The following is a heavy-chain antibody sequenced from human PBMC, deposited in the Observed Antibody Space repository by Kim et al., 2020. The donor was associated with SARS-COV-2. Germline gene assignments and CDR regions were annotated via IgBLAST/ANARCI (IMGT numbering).Heavy chain of an antibody. CDR3: AREYYFRMDL. CDR1: GFIVSTYY. CDR2: IRGDGST. J-gene: IGHJ6*02. Sequence: GSLRLSCEASGFIVSTYYMTWIRQAPGKGLEWLSVIRGDGSTNYADSVRGRFTVSRDNSKNTLFLQMNSLRTEDAAVYHCAREYYFRMDLWGQGTTVTVSS. V-gene: IGHV3-53*01.